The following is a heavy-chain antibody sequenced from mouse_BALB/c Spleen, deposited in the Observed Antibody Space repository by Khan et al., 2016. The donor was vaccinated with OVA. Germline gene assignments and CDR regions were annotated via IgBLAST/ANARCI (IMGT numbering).Heavy chain of an antibody. D-gene: IGHD1-1*01. CDR2: IWGDGST. J-gene: IGHJ3*01. V-gene: IGHV2-3*01. CDR1: GFSLTSYG. CDR3: ALYYYGRAWFAY. Sequence: QVQLKESGPGLVAPSQSLSITCTVSGFSLTSYGVGWVRQPPGKGLEWLGVIWGDGSTNYHSALISRLNINKDNSKSQVFLKLSSLQTDDTATYYCALYYYGRAWFAYWGQGTLVTVS.